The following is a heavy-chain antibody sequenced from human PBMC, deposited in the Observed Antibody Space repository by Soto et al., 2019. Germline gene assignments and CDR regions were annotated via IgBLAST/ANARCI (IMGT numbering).Heavy chain of an antibody. J-gene: IGHJ5*02. CDR3: AKDARGSSRYNINWFDP. CDR1: GFTFSSYA. V-gene: IGHV3-23*01. CDR2: ISGSGGST. D-gene: IGHD6-13*01. Sequence: GGSLRLSCAASGFTFSSYAMSWVRQAPGKGLEWVSAISGSGGSTYYADSVKGRFTISRDNSKNTLYLQMNSLRAEDTAVYYCAKDARGSSRYNINWFDPWGQGTLVTVSS.